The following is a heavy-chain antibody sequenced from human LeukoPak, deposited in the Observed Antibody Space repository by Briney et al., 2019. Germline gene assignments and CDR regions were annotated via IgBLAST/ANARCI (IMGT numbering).Heavy chain of an antibody. Sequence: ASGKVSCKASGYTFTGYDMHWVRQAPGQGLEWMGWINPNSGGTNYAQKFQGRVTMTRDTSISTAYMELSRLRSDDTAVYYCARGNEAAAGIGWFDPWGQGTLVTVSS. CDR3: ARGNEAAAGIGWFDP. J-gene: IGHJ5*02. CDR1: GYTFTGYD. D-gene: IGHD6-13*01. CDR2: INPNSGGT. V-gene: IGHV1-2*02.